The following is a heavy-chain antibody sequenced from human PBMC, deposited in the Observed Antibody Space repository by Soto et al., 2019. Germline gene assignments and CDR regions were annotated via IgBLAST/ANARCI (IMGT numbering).Heavy chain of an antibody. CDR2: IYYSGST. Sequence: PSETLSLTCAVSGGSISSSNWWSWVRQPPGKGLEWIGEIYYSGSTNYNPSLKSRVTISVDTSKNQFSLKLSSVTAADTAVYYCARRYGDYFDYWGQGTLVTSPQ. CDR3: ARRYGDYFDY. CDR1: GGSISSSNW. J-gene: IGHJ4*02. D-gene: IGHD4-17*01. V-gene: IGHV4-4*02.